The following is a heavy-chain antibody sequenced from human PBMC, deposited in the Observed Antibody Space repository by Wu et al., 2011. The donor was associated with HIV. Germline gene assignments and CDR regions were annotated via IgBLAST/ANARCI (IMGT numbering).Heavy chain of an antibody. Sequence: QVQLVQSGAEVKKPGSSVKVSCRASGDRFSNYGVIWVRQAPGQGLEWMGGFIPIFGTANYAQKFQGRIGITMEDSTNTAYMSLSGLKFQDTAIYFCARVEDLDGYPTSSNGYFLSLGPGHPDHR. CDR1: GDRFSNYG. CDR2: FIPIFGTA. CDR3: ARVEDLDGYPTSSNGYFLS. V-gene: IGHV1-69*05. D-gene: IGHD3-22*01. J-gene: IGHJ1*01.